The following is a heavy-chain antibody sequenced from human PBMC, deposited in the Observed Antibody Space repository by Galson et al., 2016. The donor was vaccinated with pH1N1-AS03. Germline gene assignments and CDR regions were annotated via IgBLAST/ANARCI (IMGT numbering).Heavy chain of an antibody. J-gene: IGHJ4*02. CDR3: ARRSVRGVIRY. D-gene: IGHD3-10*01. CDR2: IYHSGSA. CDR1: GGSLSGYH. V-gene: IGHV4-34*01. Sequence: SETLSLTCAVDGGSLSGYHWNWIRQPPGKGLEWIGEIYHSGSADYNPSLKSRVTISIDTSKNQFTLNVSSVTAADTAVYCCARRSVRGVIRYWGQGTLVTVSS.